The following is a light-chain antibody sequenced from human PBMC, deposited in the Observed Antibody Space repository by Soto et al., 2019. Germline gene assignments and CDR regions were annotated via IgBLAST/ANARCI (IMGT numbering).Light chain of an antibody. CDR3: SSSTTSTTRV. CDR1: SSDVGAYNS. J-gene: IGLJ1*01. V-gene: IGLV2-14*03. CDR2: DVS. Sequence: SVLTQPASVSGSPGQSITLSCTGTSSDVGAYNSVSWYQQHPGKAPKLIIYDVSTRPSGVSNRFSGSKSGNTASLTISGLQAEDEADYYCSSSTTSTTRVFGTGTKVTVL.